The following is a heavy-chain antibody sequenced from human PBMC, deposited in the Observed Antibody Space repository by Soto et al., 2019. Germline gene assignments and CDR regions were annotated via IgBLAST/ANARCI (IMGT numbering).Heavy chain of an antibody. D-gene: IGHD6-19*01. CDR2: MTPSGSSR. CDR1: GFTFSDHF. V-gene: IGHV3-11*01. CDR3: AKEDTSSGSLDY. Sequence: PGGSLRLSCAASGFTFSDHFMSWIRQAPGKGLEWISYMTPSGSSRSYADSVKGRFTISRDNSKNTLYLQMKSLRAEDSASYYCAKEDTSSGSLDYWGQGALVTVSS. J-gene: IGHJ4*02.